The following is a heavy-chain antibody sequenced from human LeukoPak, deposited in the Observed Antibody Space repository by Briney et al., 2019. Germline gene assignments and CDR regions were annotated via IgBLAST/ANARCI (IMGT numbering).Heavy chain of an antibody. CDR1: GGSISSGGYY. Sequence: SETLSLTCTVSGGSISSGGYYWSWIRQHPGKGLEWIGYIYYSGSTYYNPSLKSRVTISVDTSKNQFSLELSSVTAADTAVYYCAGDLAGYGDSQLFDPWGQGTLVTVSS. D-gene: IGHD4-17*01. J-gene: IGHJ5*02. CDR3: AGDLAGYGDSQLFDP. CDR2: IYYSGST. V-gene: IGHV4-31*03.